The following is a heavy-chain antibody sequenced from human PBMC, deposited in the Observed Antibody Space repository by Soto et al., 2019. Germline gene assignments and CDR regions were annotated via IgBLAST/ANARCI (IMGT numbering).Heavy chain of an antibody. Sequence: QVQLVQSGAEVKKPGSSGKVSCKASGGTFSSYAISWVRQAPGQGLGWMGGIIPIFGTANYAQKFQGRVTITADESTSTAYMELSSLRSEDTAVYFCAREYNWNDVRYGMDVWGQGTTVTVSS. CDR1: GGTFSSYA. J-gene: IGHJ6*02. D-gene: IGHD1-20*01. V-gene: IGHV1-69*01. CDR3: AREYNWNDVRYGMDV. CDR2: IIPIFGTA.